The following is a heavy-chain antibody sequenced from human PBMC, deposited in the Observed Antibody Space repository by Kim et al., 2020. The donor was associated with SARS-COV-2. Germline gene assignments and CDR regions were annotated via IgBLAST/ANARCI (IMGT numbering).Heavy chain of an antibody. D-gene: IGHD3-22*01. V-gene: IGHV1-69*13. J-gene: IGHJ3*02. CDR2: IIPIFGTA. CDR1: GGTFSSYA. CDR3: ASNYYYDSSGYFAFDI. Sequence: SVKVSCKASGGTFSSYAISWVRQAPGQGLEWMGGIIPIFGTANYAQKFQGRVTITADESTSTAYMELSSLRSEDTAVYYCASNYYYDSSGYFAFDIWGQGTMVTVSS.